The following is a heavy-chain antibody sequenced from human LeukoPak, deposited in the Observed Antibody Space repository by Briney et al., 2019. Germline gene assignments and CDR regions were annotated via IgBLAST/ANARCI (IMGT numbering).Heavy chain of an antibody. Sequence: SETLSLTCGVSGGSFSDYYWSWIRQPPGKGLEWIGYIYYSGSTNYNPSLKSRVTISVDTSKNQFSLKLSSVTAADTAVYYCARIGGYGFDPWGQGTLVTVSS. CDR3: ARIGGYGFDP. J-gene: IGHJ5*02. CDR1: GGSFSDYY. V-gene: IGHV4-59*08. D-gene: IGHD5-12*01. CDR2: IYYSGST.